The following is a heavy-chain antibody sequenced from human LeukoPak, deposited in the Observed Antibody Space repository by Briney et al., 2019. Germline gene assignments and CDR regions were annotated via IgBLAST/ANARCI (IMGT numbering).Heavy chain of an antibody. CDR2: INPNSVGT. J-gene: IGHJ3*02. CDR1: GYTFTVYY. D-gene: IGHD5-18*01. CDR3: ARDLGYSYGLVDAFDI. Sequence: ASVKVSCKASGYTFTVYYMHCVRQAPGQGLEWMGRINPNSVGTNYAQRFQGRVTMTTDTSISTAYMELRRLRSDDTAVYYCARDLGYSYGLVDAFDIWGQGTMVTVSS. V-gene: IGHV1-2*06.